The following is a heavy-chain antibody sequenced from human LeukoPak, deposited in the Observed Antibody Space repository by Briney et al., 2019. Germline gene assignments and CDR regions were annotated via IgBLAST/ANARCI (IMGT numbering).Heavy chain of an antibody. D-gene: IGHD3-22*01. CDR1: GFTFSSYW. V-gene: IGHV3-74*01. J-gene: IGHJ4*02. CDR2: INSDGSST. CDR3: ARAQVYYDSSGYYYVY. Sequence: GGSLRLSCAASGFTFSSYWMHWVRQAPGQGLVWVSCINSDGSSTSYADSVKGRFTISRDNAKNTLYLQMNSLRAEDTAVYYCARAQVYYDSSGYYYVYWGQGTLVTVSS.